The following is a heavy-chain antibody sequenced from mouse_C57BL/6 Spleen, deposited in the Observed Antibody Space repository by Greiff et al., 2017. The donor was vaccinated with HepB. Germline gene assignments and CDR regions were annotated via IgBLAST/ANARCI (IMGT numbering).Heavy chain of an antibody. CDR2: IYPRSGNT. V-gene: IGHV1-81*01. CDR3: VPRAMDY. J-gene: IGHJ4*01. Sequence: VKLMESGAELARPGASVKLSCKASGYTFTSYGISWVKQRTGQGLEWIGEIYPRSGNTYYNEKFKGKATLTADKSSSTAYMELRSLTSEDSAVYFCVPRAMDYWGQGTSVTVSS. CDR1: GYTFTSYG.